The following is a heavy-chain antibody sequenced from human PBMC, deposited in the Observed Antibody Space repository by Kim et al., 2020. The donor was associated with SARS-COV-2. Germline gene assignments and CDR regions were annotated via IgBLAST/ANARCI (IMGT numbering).Heavy chain of an antibody. CDR3: ARDNSGYDPIDH. D-gene: IGHD5-12*01. CDR1: GFTFSSHY. V-gene: IGHV3-11*01. Sequence: GGSLRLSCVASGFTFSSHYMSWIRQAPGKGLEWLAYIASDGSSITYADSVKGRFTVTRDNARNSLYLQMDNLEVEDTAVYYCARDNSGYDPIDHGGPGTRVTVAS. CDR2: IASDGSSI. J-gene: IGHJ4*02.